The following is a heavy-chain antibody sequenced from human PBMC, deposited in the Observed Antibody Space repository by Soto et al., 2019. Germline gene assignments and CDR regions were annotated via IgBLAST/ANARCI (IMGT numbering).Heavy chain of an antibody. D-gene: IGHD2-15*01. V-gene: IGHV4-31*03. Sequence: SETLSLTCTVSGGSISSGGYYWSWIRQHPGKGLEWIGYIYYSGSTYYNPSLKSRVTISVDTSKNQFSLKLSSVTAADTAVYYCEIVIGQYCSGGSCFFDYWGQGTLVTVSS. CDR3: EIVIGQYCSGGSCFFDY. CDR1: GGSISSGGYY. J-gene: IGHJ4*02. CDR2: IYYSGST.